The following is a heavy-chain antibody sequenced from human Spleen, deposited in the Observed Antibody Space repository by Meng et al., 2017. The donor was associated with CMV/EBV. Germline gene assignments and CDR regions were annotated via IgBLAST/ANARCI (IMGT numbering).Heavy chain of an antibody. CDR2: ITSSSNTI. CDR1: GFTFSDHT. Sequence: GGSLRLACAASGFTFSDHTMNWVSQAPGKGLEWVSYITSSSNTIYYADSVKGRFTISRDNAKNSLYLQMNSLRGEDTAVYYCARELTGHHHFDYWGQGTLVTVSS. J-gene: IGHJ4*02. D-gene: IGHD3-9*01. V-gene: IGHV3-48*04. CDR3: ARELTGHHHFDY.